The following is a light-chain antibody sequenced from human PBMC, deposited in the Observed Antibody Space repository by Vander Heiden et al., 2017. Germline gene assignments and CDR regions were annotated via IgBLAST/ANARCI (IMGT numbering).Light chain of an antibody. V-gene: IGKV4-1*01. CDR2: WAS. CDR3: QQYYSIPYT. Sequence: IVMTQSPDSLAVSLCQTATISCKSSQSLLYSSNNKNLLGWYQQKPGQPPKLLIYWASTRESGVPDRFSGSGSGTDFTLSISSLQAEDVAVYYCQQYYSIPYTFGQGTKLEIK. CDR1: QSLLYSSNNKNL. J-gene: IGKJ2*01.